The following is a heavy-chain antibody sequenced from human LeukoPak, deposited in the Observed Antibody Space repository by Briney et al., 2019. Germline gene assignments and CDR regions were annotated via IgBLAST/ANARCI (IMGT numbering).Heavy chain of an antibody. CDR2: INTDGSST. J-gene: IGHJ1*01. CDR3: AQPDCSGGRCIAEYFQH. V-gene: IGHV3-74*01. CDR1: GFTFSSYW. Sequence: PGGSLRLSCAASGFTFSSYWMHWVRQAPGKGLVWVSRINTDGSSTSYADSVKGRFTISRDNAKNTLYLQMNSLRAEDTAVYYCAQPDCSGGRCIAEYFQHWGQGTLVTVSS. D-gene: IGHD2-15*01.